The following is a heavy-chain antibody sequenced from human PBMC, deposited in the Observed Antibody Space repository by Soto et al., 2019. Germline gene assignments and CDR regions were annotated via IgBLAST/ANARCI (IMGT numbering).Heavy chain of an antibody. D-gene: IGHD1-26*01. J-gene: IGHJ6*02. Sequence: EVQVLESGGGFEQPGGSLRLTCTVSGLTFEKYAMSWVRQAPGKELQWVSAIPGSGYTAYYADSVKGRFTISRDNSQNTVHLQMNSLRAEDTAIYFCAVWEHSLSNNYYHGLYVWGQGTMVTVSS. V-gene: IGHV3-23*01. CDR2: IPGSGYTA. CDR3: AVWEHSLSNNYYHGLYV. CDR1: GLTFEKYA.